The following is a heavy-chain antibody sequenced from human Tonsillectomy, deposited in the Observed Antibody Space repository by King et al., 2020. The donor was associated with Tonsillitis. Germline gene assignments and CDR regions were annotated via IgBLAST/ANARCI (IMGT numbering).Heavy chain of an antibody. V-gene: IGHV3-7*03. CDR1: GFSFSSYW. CDR2: IKQDGSEK. D-gene: IGHD1-26*01. J-gene: IGHJ5*02. CDR3: ARDNAWELRGGWFDP. Sequence: QLVQSGGGLVQPGGSLRLSCAASGFSFSSYWMTWVRQAPGKGLEWVANIKQDGSEKYYVDSVKGRFTISRDNAKNSLYLQMNSLRAEDTAVYYCARDNAWELRGGWFDPWGQGTLVTVSS.